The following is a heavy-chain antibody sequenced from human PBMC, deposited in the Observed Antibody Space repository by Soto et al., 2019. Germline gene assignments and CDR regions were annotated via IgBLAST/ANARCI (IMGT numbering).Heavy chain of an antibody. J-gene: IGHJ3*02. D-gene: IGHD3-22*01. CDR1: GYTFTSYY. Sequence: ASMKVSCKASGYTFTSYYMHWVRQAPGQGLEWMGIINPSGGSTSYAQKFQGRVTMTRDTSTSTVYMELSSLRSEDTAVYYCARGAYDSSGYSSDAFDIWGQGTMVTVSS. CDR2: INPSGGST. CDR3: ARGAYDSSGYSSDAFDI. V-gene: IGHV1-46*01.